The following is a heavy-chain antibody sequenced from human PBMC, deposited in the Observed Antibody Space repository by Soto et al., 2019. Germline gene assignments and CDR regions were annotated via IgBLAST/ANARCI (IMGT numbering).Heavy chain of an antibody. CDR2: INQDGSEK. Sequence: PGGSLRLSCTASGITFSNYWMTWVRQAPGKGPEWVANINQDGSEKYYVDSVRGRFTVSRDNAKNSLFLQMNSLRAEDTAVYYCASRPSEVVSTADFDSRCQRSALPVSS. CDR1: GITFSNYW. D-gene: IGHD6-6*01. CDR3: ASRPSEVVSTADFDS. V-gene: IGHV3-7*03. J-gene: IGHJ4*02.